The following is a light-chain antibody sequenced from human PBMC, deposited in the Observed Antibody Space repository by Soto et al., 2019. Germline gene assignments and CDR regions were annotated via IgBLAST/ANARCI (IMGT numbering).Light chain of an antibody. CDR1: TSNIGNNY. CDR2: DND. Sequence: QSVLTQPPSVSAAPGQKVTISCSGSTSNIGNNYVSWYQQLPGTAPKLLIFDNDKRPSGIPDRFSGSKSGTSATLAITGLQTGDEADYHCGTWDSSLSTVVFGGGTKVTVL. J-gene: IGLJ2*01. V-gene: IGLV1-51*01. CDR3: GTWDSSLSTVV.